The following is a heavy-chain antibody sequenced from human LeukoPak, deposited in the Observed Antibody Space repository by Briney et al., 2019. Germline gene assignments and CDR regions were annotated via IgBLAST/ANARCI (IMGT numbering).Heavy chain of an antibody. CDR3: AGGSEGDY. Sequence: GGSLRLSCAASGFTFSSYGMSWVRQAPGKGAEGVAAISGSGGRKYYADAVKGRFTISRDNSKNTLYLQMNSLRAEDTAVYYCAGGSEGDYWGQGTLVTVSS. J-gene: IGHJ4*02. V-gene: IGHV3-23*01. CDR1: GFTFSSYG. CDR2: ISGSGGRK. D-gene: IGHD1-26*01.